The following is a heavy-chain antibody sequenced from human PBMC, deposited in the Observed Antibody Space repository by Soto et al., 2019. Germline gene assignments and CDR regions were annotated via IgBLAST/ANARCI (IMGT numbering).Heavy chain of an antibody. D-gene: IGHD6-13*01. CDR3: AGTYSSSWSRFYYYYGMDV. Sequence: SETLSLTCAVYGGSFSGYYWSWIRQPPGKGLEWIGEINHSGSTNYNPSLKSRVTISVDTSKNQFSLKLSSVTAADTAVYYCAGTYSSSWSRFYYYYGMDVWGQGTTVTVSS. V-gene: IGHV4-34*01. J-gene: IGHJ6*02. CDR2: INHSGST. CDR1: GGSFSGYY.